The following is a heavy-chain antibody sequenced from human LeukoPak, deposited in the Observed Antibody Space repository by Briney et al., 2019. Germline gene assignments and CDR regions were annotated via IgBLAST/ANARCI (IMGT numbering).Heavy chain of an antibody. CDR2: IRYDGSNK. Sequence: GGSLRLSCAASGFTFSSYGIHWVRQAPGKGLEWVAFIRYDGSNKYYADSVKGRFTISRDNSKNTVSLQMNTLRAEDTAVYYCARGNSYDSSGYPEYFQNWGQGTLVTVSS. J-gene: IGHJ1*01. CDR3: ARGNSYDSSGYPEYFQN. D-gene: IGHD3-22*01. V-gene: IGHV3-30*02. CDR1: GFTFSSYG.